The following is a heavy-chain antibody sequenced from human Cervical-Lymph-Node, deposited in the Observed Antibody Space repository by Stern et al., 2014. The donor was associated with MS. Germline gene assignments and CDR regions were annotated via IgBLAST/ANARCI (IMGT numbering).Heavy chain of an antibody. D-gene: IGHD3-10*01. CDR3: ARGMVRLNWFDP. V-gene: IGHV4-31*03. CDR2: IYYSGST. CDR1: GGSISSGGYY. Sequence: QLQLPESGPGLVKPSQTLSLTCTVSGGSISSGGYYWSWIRQHQGKGLEWIGYIYYSGSTYYNPSLKSRVTISVDTSKNQFSLKLSSVTAADTAVYYCARGMVRLNWFDPWGQGTLVTVSS. J-gene: IGHJ5*02.